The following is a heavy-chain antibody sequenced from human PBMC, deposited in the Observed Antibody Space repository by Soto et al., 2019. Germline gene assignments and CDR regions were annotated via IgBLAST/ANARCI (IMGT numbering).Heavy chain of an antibody. CDR2: INSDGSST. J-gene: IGHJ6*02. V-gene: IGHV3-74*01. CDR1: GSTFSNDW. CDR3: ARDRSYSLDV. Sequence: GSLRLSCAVSGSTFSNDWMHWVRQAPGKGLVWVSHINSDGSSTNYADFVKGRFTIARDNAKNTVYLQMNSLRAEDTAVYYCARDRSYSLDVWGQGTTVTVSS.